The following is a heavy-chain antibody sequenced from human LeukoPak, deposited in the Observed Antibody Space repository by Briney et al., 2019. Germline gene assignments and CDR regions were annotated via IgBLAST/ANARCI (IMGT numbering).Heavy chain of an antibody. V-gene: IGHV3-48*03. CDR1: GFTFSIYE. CDR2: ISSIGTTI. D-gene: IGHD1-26*01. CDR3: ARGERGDY. Sequence: AGGSLTLSCAACGFTFSIYEKNWVRQAPGKGLEWVSYISSIGTTIYYADSVKGRFTISRDNAKNSLYLQMNSRRAEDTAVYYCARGERGDYWGQGTLVTVSS. J-gene: IGHJ4*02.